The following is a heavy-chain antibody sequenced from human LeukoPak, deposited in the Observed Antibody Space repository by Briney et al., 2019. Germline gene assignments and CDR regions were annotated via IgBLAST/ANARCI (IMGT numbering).Heavy chain of an antibody. Sequence: GGSLRLSCAASGFTFSSYWMSWVCQAPGKGLEWVANIKQDGSEKYYVDSVKGRFTISRDNAKNSLYLQMNSLRAEDTAVYYCARRRYSGSSQHFDYWGQGTLVTVSS. D-gene: IGHD1-26*01. J-gene: IGHJ4*02. CDR3: ARRRYSGSSQHFDY. CDR2: IKQDGSEK. V-gene: IGHV3-7*01. CDR1: GFTFSSYW.